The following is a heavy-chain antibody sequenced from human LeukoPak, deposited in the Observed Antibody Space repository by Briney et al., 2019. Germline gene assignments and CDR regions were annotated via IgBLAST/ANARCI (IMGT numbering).Heavy chain of an antibody. CDR2: IYHSGST. J-gene: IGHJ1*01. CDR1: GGSISSGGYY. Sequence: ASETLSLTCTVSGGSISSGGYYWSWIRQPPGKGLEWIGYIYHSGSTYYNPSLKSRVTISVDRSKNQFSLKLSSVTAADTAVYYCARGRQQLVFHWGQGTLVTVSS. D-gene: IGHD6-13*01. V-gene: IGHV4-30-2*01. CDR3: ARGRQQLVFH.